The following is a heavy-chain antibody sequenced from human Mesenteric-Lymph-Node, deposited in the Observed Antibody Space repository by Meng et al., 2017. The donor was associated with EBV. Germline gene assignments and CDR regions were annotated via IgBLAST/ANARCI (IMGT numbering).Heavy chain of an antibody. CDR1: VCSVTIGSYY. D-gene: IGHD1-1*01. J-gene: IGHJ4*02. Sequence: PVSAPGTVAGNQSTTLSILGSVSVCSVTIGSYYTNWIREPPGKRLEWICYIHYSGSTNYNPSLKSQITISGDTSKNQLSLRVSHVTAEDTAVYYCARGRRGVQYFDFWGQGALVTVSS. V-gene: IGHV4-61*01. CDR3: ARGRRGVQYFDF. CDR2: IHYSGST.